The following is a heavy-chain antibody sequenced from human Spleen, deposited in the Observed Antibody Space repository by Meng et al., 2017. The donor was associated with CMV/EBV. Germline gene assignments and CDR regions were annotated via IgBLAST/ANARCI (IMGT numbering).Heavy chain of an antibody. D-gene: IGHD6-19*01. V-gene: IGHV4-34*01. J-gene: IGHJ4*02. CDR3: ARRSRYYSGSYIDY. CDR2: IDHSGST. CDR1: GGSVSDYY. Sequence: AVYGGSVSDYYWTWSRQPPGKGLEWIGEIDHSGSTNYNSSLKSRVTISVDTSKNQFSLKVSSVTAADTAVYYCARRSRYYSGSYIDYWGQGALVTVSS.